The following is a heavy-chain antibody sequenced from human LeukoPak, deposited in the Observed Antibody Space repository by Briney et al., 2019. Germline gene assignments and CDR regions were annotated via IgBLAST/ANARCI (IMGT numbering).Heavy chain of an antibody. Sequence: PSETLSLTCTVSGGSISSSVYYWGWIRQPPGKGLEWIGNINHSGSTYYNPSLKSRVTESIDTSKNQFSLELTSVTAADTAVYYCARDSVETSGGAFDIWGQGTMVTVSS. J-gene: IGHJ3*02. CDR2: INHSGST. CDR1: GGSISSSVYY. D-gene: IGHD3-10*01. V-gene: IGHV4-39*02. CDR3: ARDSVETSGGAFDI.